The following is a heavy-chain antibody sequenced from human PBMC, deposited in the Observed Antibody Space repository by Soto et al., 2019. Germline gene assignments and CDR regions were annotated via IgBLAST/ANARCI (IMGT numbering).Heavy chain of an antibody. CDR3: ARDTGRECSSTSCYEGDY. CDR2: IWYDGSNK. D-gene: IGHD2-2*01. CDR1: GFTFSSYG. J-gene: IGHJ4*02. V-gene: IGHV3-33*01. Sequence: GGSLRLSCAASGFTFSSYGMHWVRQAPGKGLEWVAVIWYDGSNKYYADSVKGRFTISRDNSKNTLYLQMNSLRAEDTAVYYCARDTGRECSSTSCYEGDYWGQGTLVTVSS.